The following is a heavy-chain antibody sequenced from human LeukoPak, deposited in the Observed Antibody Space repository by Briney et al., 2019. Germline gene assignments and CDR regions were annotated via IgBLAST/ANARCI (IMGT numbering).Heavy chain of an antibody. CDR3: ARGPDSSNWYEPVDY. Sequence: GGSLRLSCAASGFTFSNYAMSWVRQAPGKGLEWVSGISGSGTSTYYADSVKGRFTISRDNSKNTVYLQMNSLRAEDTAVYYCARGPDSSNWYEPVDYWGQGTLVTVSS. V-gene: IGHV3-23*01. CDR2: ISGSGTST. D-gene: IGHD6-13*01. CDR1: GFTFSNYA. J-gene: IGHJ4*02.